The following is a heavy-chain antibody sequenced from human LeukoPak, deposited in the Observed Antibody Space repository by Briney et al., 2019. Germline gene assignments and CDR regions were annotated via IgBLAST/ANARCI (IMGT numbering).Heavy chain of an antibody. CDR3: ARENHYDILTGYYHFGY. J-gene: IGHJ4*02. CDR2: IYSGGST. V-gene: IGHV3-66*01. D-gene: IGHD3-9*01. Sequence: GGSLRLSCAASGFTVSSNYMSWVRQAPGKGLEWVSVIYSGGSTYYADSVKGRFTISRDNSKNTLYLQMNSLRAEDTAVYYCARENHYDILTGYYHFGYWGQGTLVTVSS. CDR1: GFTVSSNY.